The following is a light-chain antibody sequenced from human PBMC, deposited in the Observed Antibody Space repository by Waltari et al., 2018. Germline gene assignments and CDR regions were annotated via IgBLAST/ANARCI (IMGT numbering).Light chain of an antibody. CDR2: KVS. CDR3: MQGTHWPWT. CDR1: QSLVSSDGNTY. Sequence: VLVTPSSPSLPVTPGQPGFIPCRSGQSLVSSDGNTYFNWFQQRPGQSPRRLLYKVSNRDSGVPDRFSGSGSGTDFTLRISRVEAEDVGVYYCMQGTHWPWTFGQGTKVEIK. J-gene: IGKJ1*01. V-gene: IGKV2-30*01.